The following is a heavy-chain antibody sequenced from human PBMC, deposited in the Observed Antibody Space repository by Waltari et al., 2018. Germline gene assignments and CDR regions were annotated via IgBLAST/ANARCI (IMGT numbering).Heavy chain of an antibody. V-gene: IGHV1-3*01. D-gene: IGHD1-26*01. CDR2: INAGNGNT. CDR3: AGGGLAVQNDAFDI. J-gene: IGHJ3*02. Sequence: QVQLVHSFSELKKPGASVKVSCQASGYTFTSYALHWVRQAPGQRLEWMGWINAGNGNTKYSQKFQGRATITTDTSASTAYMELSSLRSEDTAVYYCAGGGLAVQNDAFDIWGQGTMVTVSS. CDR1: GYTFTSYA.